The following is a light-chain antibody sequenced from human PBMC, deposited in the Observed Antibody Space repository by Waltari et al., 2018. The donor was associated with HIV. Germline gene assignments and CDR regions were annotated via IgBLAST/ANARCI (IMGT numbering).Light chain of an antibody. CDR3: QQYDNLPLT. V-gene: IGKV1-33*01. Sequence: DIQMTQSPSSLSASVGDRDTITCQSSQDIRYYLNWYQQKPGKAPKFLIYDASNLETGVPSRFSGSGSGTDFTFTISSLQPEDIATYYCQQYDNLPLTFGGGTTVELK. CDR1: QDIRYY. J-gene: IGKJ4*01. CDR2: DAS.